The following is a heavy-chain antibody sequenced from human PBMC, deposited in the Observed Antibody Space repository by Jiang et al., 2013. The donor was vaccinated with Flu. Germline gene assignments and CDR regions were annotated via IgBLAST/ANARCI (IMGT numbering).Heavy chain of an antibody. Sequence: VQLVESGAEVKKPGESLKISCKGSGYSFTSYWIGWVRQMPGKGLEWMGIIYPGDSDTRYSPSFQGQVTISADKSISTAYLQWSSLKASDTAMYYCARLWFGELSTYYYGMDVWGQGTTVTVSS. D-gene: IGHD3-10*01. J-gene: IGHJ6*02. CDR2: IYPGDSDT. V-gene: IGHV5-51*03. CDR3: ARLWFGELSTYYYGMDV. CDR1: GYSFTSYW.